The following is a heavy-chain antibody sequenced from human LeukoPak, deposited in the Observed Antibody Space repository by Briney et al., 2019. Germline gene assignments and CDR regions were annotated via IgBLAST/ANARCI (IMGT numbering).Heavy chain of an antibody. Sequence: QSGGSLRLSCAASGFTFGSYAMTWVRQAPGKGLEWVSSIDASGGSTYYADSVKGRFTISRDNSKNTFYLQVNTLRADDTAVYYCAKGSGSGWYGWFAPWGQGTLVTVSS. J-gene: IGHJ5*02. CDR1: GFTFGSYA. D-gene: IGHD6-19*01. CDR2: IDASGGST. V-gene: IGHV3-23*01. CDR3: AKGSGSGWYGWFAP.